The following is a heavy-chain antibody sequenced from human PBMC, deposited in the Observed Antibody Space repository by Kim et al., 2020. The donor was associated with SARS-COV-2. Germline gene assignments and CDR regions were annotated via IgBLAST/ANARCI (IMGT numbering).Heavy chain of an antibody. CDR3: AGNPAPDDAFDI. J-gene: IGHJ3*02. CDR2: IYTIGST. Sequence: TLSLTCTVSGGSISSYYWSWIRQPAGKGLEWIGRIYTIGSTNYNPSLKSRVTMSVDTSNNQFSLKLSSVTAADTAVYYCAGNPAPDDAFDIWGQGTMVTVSS. CDR1: GGSISSYY. V-gene: IGHV4-4*07.